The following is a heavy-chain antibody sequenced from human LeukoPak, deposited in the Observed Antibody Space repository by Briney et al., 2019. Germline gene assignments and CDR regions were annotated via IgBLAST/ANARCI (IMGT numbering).Heavy chain of an antibody. CDR1: GLNLDAYA. V-gene: IGHV3-43*02. J-gene: IGHJ6*02. Sequence: GGSLRLSCAASGLNLDAYAMHWVRQAPGKGLEWVSLISGDGTITYYADSMKGRFTISRDNSKNSLFLEMNSLRSEDTALYYCAKDTPLFYHYYGIDVWGQGTAVTVSS. CDR3: AKDTPLFYHYYGIDV. CDR2: ISGDGTIT.